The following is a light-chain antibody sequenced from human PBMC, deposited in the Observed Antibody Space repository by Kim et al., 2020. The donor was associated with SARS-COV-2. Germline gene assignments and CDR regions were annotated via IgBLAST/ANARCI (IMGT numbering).Light chain of an antibody. CDR2: GNI. V-gene: IGLV1-40*01. Sequence: QRVTSSCTGSSSNIGAGYDVHWYQQLPGTAPKLLSYGNINRPSGVPDRFSGAKSGTSASLAITGLQAEDEADYYCQSYDSSLSVWVFGGGTQLTVL. J-gene: IGLJ3*02. CDR3: QSYDSSLSVWV. CDR1: SSNIGAGYD.